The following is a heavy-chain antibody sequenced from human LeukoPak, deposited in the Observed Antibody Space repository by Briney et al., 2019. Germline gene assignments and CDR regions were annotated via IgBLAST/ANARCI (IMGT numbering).Heavy chain of an antibody. J-gene: IGHJ4*02. CDR1: GGSISSSSYY. D-gene: IGHD3-16*02. CDR3: ARLGGMITFGGVIVEYYFDY. V-gene: IGHV4-39*01. CDR2: IYYSGST. Sequence: SETLSLTCTVSGGSISSSSYYWGWIRAPPGQGLEWIGSIYYSGSTYYNPSLKSRVTIFVDTSKNQFSLKLSSVTAADTAVYYCARLGGMITFGGVIVEYYFDYWGQGTLVTVSS.